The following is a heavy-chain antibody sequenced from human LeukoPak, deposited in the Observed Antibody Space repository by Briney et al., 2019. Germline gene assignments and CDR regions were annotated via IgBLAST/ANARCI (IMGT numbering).Heavy chain of an antibody. CDR3: AKGGYYDSSGYRN. CDR2: ICWNSGSI. D-gene: IGHD3-22*01. Sequence: GRSLRLSCAASGFTFDDYGMHWVRQAPGKGLEWVSGICWNSGSIDYADSVKGRFTISRDNAKNYLYLQMNSLRAEDTALYYCAKGGYYDSSGYRNWGQGTLVTVSS. J-gene: IGHJ4*02. CDR1: GFTFDDYG. V-gene: IGHV3-9*01.